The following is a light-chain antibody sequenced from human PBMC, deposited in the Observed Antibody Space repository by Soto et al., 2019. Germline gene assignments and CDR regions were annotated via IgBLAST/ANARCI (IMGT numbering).Light chain of an antibody. CDR1: NNHVGGYNY. J-gene: IGLJ1*01. CDR3: SSYTSSSTLHV. Sequence: QSVLTQPASVSGSPGQSITISCTGTNNHVGGYNYVSWYQHHPGKAPTLMIYDVSNRPSGVSNRFSGSKSGNTASLTISGLQTEDEADYYCSSYTSSSTLHVFGPGTKLT. CDR2: DVS. V-gene: IGLV2-14*03.